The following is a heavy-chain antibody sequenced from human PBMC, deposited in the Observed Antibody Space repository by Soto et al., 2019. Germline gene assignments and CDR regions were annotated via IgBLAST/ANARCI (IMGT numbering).Heavy chain of an antibody. CDR1: GFTFSSYA. Sequence: GGSLRLSCAASGFTFSSYAMIWVRQAPGKGLEWVSAISGSGGSTYYADSVKGRFTISRDNSKNTLYLQMNSLRAEDTAVYYCAKEESSGLSGVTTFDYWGQGTLVTVSS. D-gene: IGHD3-22*01. V-gene: IGHV3-23*01. CDR2: ISGSGGST. CDR3: AKEESSGLSGVTTFDY. J-gene: IGHJ4*02.